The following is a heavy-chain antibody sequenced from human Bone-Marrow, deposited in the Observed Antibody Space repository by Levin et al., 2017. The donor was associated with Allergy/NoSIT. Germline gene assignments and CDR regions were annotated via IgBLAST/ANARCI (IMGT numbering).Heavy chain of an antibody. CDR3: ASDLRSSSYYGVGYFDT. Sequence: SVKVSCKASGGTFSSTAISWVRQAPGQGLEWMGGIIPIFGTTNYAQKLQGRVSITADESTSTFYMELSSLRFDDTAVYYCASDLRSSSYYGVGYFDTWGQGTLVTVSS. CDR2: IIPIFGTT. D-gene: IGHD6-13*01. CDR1: GGTFSSTA. J-gene: IGHJ4*02. V-gene: IGHV1-69*13.